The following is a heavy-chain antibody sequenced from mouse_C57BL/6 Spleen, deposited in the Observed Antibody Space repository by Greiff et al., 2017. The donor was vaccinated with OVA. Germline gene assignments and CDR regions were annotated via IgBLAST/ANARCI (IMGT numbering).Heavy chain of an antibody. CDR3: ARDTVGDYFDY. J-gene: IGHJ2*01. D-gene: IGHD1-1*01. CDR2: ISDGGSYT. CDR1: GFTFSSYA. Sequence: EVQVVESGGGLVKPGGSLKLSCAASGFTFSSYAMSWVRQTPEKRLEWVATISDGGSYTYYPDNVKGRFTISRDNAKSNLYLQMSHLKSEDTAMYYCARDTVGDYFDYWGQGTTLTVSS. V-gene: IGHV5-4*01.